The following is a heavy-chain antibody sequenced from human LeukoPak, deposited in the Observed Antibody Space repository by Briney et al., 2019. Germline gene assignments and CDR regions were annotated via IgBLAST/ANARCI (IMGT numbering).Heavy chain of an antibody. CDR3: AKSRLRFSSNSPADY. V-gene: IGHV3-30-3*02. CDR1: GFTFSSYA. D-gene: IGHD4-11*01. CDR2: ISYDGSNK. Sequence: GGSLRLSCAASGFTFSSYAMHWVRQAPGKGLEWVAVISYDGSNKYYADSVKGRFTISRDNSKNTLYLQMNSLRAEDTAVYYCAKSRLRFSSNSPADYWGQGTLVTVSS. J-gene: IGHJ4*02.